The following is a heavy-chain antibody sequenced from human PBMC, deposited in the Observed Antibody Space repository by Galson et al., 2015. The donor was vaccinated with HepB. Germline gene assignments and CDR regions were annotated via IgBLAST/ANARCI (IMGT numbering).Heavy chain of an antibody. Sequence: SLRLACAASGFTVSSNYMSWVRQAPGKGLECVSVIYSGGSTYYADSVKGRFTISRDNSKNTLYLQMNGLRAEDTAVYYCWGGAYVEDYWGQGTLVTVSS. J-gene: IGHJ4*02. V-gene: IGHV3-53*01. D-gene: IGHD5-12*01. CDR1: GFTVSSNY. CDR3: WGGAYVEDY. CDR2: IYSGGST.